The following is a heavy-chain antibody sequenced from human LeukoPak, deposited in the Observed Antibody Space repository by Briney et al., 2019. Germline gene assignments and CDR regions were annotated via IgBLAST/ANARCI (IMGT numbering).Heavy chain of an antibody. Sequence: SETLSLTCAVYGGSFSGYYWSWIRQPPGKGLEWIGEINHSGSTNYNPSLKSRVTISVDTSKNQFPLKLSSVAAADTAVYYCARIWGGYYGMDVWGQGTTVTVSS. CDR1: GGSFSGYY. D-gene: IGHD3-16*01. CDR2: INHSGST. J-gene: IGHJ6*02. CDR3: ARIWGGYYGMDV. V-gene: IGHV4-34*01.